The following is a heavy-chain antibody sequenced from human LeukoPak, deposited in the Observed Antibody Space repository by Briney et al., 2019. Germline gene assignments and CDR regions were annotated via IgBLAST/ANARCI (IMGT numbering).Heavy chain of an antibody. CDR2: IKSKTDGGTT. D-gene: IGHD3-10*01. Sequence: GGSLRLSCAASGFTFSNAWTSWVRQAPGKGLEWVGRIKSKTDGGTTDYAAPVKGRFTISRDDSKNTAYLQMNSLKTEDTAVYYCTRIPYGSGSFTSYWGQGTLVTVSS. V-gene: IGHV3-15*01. CDR3: TRIPYGSGSFTSY. CDR1: GFTFSNAW. J-gene: IGHJ4*02.